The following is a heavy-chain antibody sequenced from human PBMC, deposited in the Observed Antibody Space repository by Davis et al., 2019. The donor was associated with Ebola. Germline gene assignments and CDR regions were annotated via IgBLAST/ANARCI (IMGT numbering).Heavy chain of an antibody. V-gene: IGHV5-51*01. J-gene: IGHJ3*02. CDR2: IYPAYSDT. CDR1: GYSFTSYW. D-gene: IGHD2-15*01. Sequence: GESLKISCTGSGYSFTSYWIGWVRQMPGKRLEWMGIIYPAYSDTRYSPSFQGQVTISADKSISTAYLQWSSLKASDTAMYYGARHYSYCSGGSCYSFPDAFDIWGQGTMVTVSS. CDR3: ARHYSYCSGGSCYSFPDAFDI.